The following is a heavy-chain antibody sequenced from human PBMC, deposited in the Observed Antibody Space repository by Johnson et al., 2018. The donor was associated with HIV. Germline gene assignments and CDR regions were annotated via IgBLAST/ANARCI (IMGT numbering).Heavy chain of an antibody. V-gene: IGHV3-20*04. J-gene: IGHJ3*02. CDR2: VNWNSGST. CDR3: AKDIRVKELRFLERLLVLGIFDI. CDR1: GFTFNDYV. D-gene: IGHD3-3*01. Sequence: EVQLVESGGGVVRPGGSLRLSCAASGFTFNDYVMNWVRQAPGKGLEWVSGVNWNSGSTGYADSVKGRFTISRDNAKNSLYLQMNSLRAEDTALYFCAKDIRVKELRFLERLLVLGIFDIWGQGTMVTVSA.